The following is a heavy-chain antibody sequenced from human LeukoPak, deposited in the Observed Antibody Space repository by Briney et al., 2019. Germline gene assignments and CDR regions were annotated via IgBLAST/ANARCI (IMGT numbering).Heavy chain of an antibody. Sequence: GGSLRLSCAASGFTFDDYGMTWVRQVPGKGLEWVSGINWNGGSIGNADSVKGRFTISRDNAKHSLYLQMNSLRAEDTALYYCARVVPQLSPGYYMDVWGKGTTVTVSS. CDR2: INWNGGSI. CDR1: GFTFDDYG. D-gene: IGHD2-2*01. CDR3: ARVVPQLSPGYYMDV. J-gene: IGHJ6*03. V-gene: IGHV3-20*04.